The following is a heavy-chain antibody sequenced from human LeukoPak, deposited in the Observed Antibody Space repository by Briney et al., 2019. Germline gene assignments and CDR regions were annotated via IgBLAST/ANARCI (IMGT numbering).Heavy chain of an antibody. Sequence: LSLTCTVSGGSISSGPYYWGWVRQAPGKGLEWVAIISYDGNNKYYADSVKGRFTISRDSSKNTLYLQMNSLRAEDTAVYYCAKVDAPHLYYYYMDVWGKGTTVTVSS. CDR1: GGSISSGP. V-gene: IGHV3-30*04. CDR2: ISYDGNNK. J-gene: IGHJ6*03. CDR3: AKVDAPHLYYYYMDV.